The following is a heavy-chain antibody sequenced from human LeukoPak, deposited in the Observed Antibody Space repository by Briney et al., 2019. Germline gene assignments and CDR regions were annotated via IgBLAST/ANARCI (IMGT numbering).Heavy chain of an antibody. J-gene: IGHJ6*03. CDR1: GYSFTSYW. V-gene: IGHV5-51*01. CDR2: IYPGDSDT. CDR3: ARGSAYYYYYMDV. Sequence: GESLKISCKGSGYSFTSYWIGWVRQMPGKGLEWMGIIYPGDSDTRYSPSSQGQVTISADKSISTAYLQWSSLKASDTAMYYCARGSAYYYYYMDVWGKRTTVTVSS.